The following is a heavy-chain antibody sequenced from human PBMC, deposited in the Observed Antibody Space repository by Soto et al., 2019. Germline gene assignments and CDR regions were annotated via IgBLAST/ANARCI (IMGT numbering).Heavy chain of an antibody. CDR1: GLTFSSYD. J-gene: IGHJ4*02. CDR2: IGTAGDT. V-gene: IGHV3-13*01. CDR3: ARGGVGATGYYYFDY. Sequence: PGGSLRLSCAASGLTFSSYDMHWVRQATGKGLEWVSAIGTAGDTYYPGSVKGRFTISRENAKNSLYLQMNSLRAGDTAVYYCARGGVGATGYYYFDYWGQGTLVTVSS. D-gene: IGHD1-26*01.